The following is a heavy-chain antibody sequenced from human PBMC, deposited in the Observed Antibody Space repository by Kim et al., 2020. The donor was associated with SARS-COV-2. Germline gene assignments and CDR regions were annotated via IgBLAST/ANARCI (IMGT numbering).Heavy chain of an antibody. CDR1: GYGFTNNY. Sequence: ASVKVSCKTSGYGFTNNYLHWVRLAPGQGLEWMGMIYPNGGATTYAQKFQGRVTMTRDTSTSTAYMELSSLTSDDTAMYYCVRDLEGFDYWGQGALVTVSS. D-gene: IGHD1-1*01. CDR3: VRDLEGFDY. CDR2: IYPNGGAT. V-gene: IGHV1-46*01. J-gene: IGHJ4*02.